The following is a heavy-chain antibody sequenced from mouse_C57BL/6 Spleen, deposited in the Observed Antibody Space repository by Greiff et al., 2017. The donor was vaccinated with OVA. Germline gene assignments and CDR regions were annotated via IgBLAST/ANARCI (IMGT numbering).Heavy chain of an antibody. CDR3: ARDTTVGAYYAMDY. D-gene: IGHD1-1*01. CDR1: GFTFSSYA. V-gene: IGHV5-4*01. Sequence: EVKLVESGGGLVKPGGSLKLSCAASGFTFSSYAMSWVRQTPEKRLEWVATISDGGSYTYYPDNVKGRFTISRDNAKNNLYLQMSHLKSEDTAMYYGARDTTVGAYYAMDYWGQGTSVTVSS. J-gene: IGHJ4*01. CDR2: ISDGGSYT.